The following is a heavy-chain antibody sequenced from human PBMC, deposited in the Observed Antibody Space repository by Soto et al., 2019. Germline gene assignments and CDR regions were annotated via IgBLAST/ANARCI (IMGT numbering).Heavy chain of an antibody. CDR1: GFTFSSYS. CDR2: ISSSSSYI. D-gene: IGHD2-15*01. J-gene: IGHJ6*02. CDR3: AREQGTEVVVAATFYYYGMDV. V-gene: IGHV3-21*01. Sequence: EVQLVESGGGLVKPGGSLRLSCAASGFTFSSYSMNWVRQAPGKGLEWVSSISSSSSYIYYADSVKGRFTISRDNAKNSLYLQMNSLRAEDTAVYYCAREQGTEVVVAATFYYYGMDVWGQGTTVTVSS.